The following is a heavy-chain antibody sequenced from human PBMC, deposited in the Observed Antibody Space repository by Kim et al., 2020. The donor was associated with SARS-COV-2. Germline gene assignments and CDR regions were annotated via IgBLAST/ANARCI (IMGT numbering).Heavy chain of an antibody. D-gene: IGHD6-19*01. CDR3: ARDRGSGWYGYFDY. V-gene: IGHV3-33*01. CDR2: IWYDGSNK. J-gene: IGHJ4*02. CDR1: GFTFSSYG. Sequence: GSLRLSCAASGFTFSSYGMHWVRQAPGKGLEWVAVIWYDGSNKYYADSVKGRFTISRDNSKNTLYLQMNSLRAEDTAVYYCARDRGSGWYGYFDYWGQGTLVTVSS.